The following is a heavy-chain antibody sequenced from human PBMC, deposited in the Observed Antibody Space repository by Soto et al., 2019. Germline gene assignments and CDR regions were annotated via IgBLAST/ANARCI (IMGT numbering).Heavy chain of an antibody. D-gene: IGHD2-21*01. CDR2: INGDGSRT. CDR3: ARGAGGAYYVDY. CDR1: GFTFSSYW. Sequence: EVQLVESGGGLVQPGGSLRLSCAASGFTFSSYWMHWVRQAPGKGLVWVSRINGDGSRTRYADSVKGQFTISRDNARNTLYLQMISLGAEDTAVYYCARGAGGAYYVDYWGQGTLVTVSS. J-gene: IGHJ4*02. V-gene: IGHV3-74*01.